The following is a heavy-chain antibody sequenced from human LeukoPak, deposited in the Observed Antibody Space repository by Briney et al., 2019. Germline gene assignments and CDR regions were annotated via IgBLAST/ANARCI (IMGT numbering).Heavy chain of an antibody. Sequence: GGSLRLSCAASGFRFSETWMHWVRQAPGKGLVWVSRIRSDGSDARYAESVKGRFTISRDNSKNTLYLQMNSLRAEDTAVYYCAKDSRKYSSSSGSNFDYWGQGTLVTASS. V-gene: IGHV3-74*01. D-gene: IGHD6-6*01. CDR3: AKDSRKYSSSSGSNFDY. CDR1: GFRFSETW. J-gene: IGHJ4*02. CDR2: IRSDGSDA.